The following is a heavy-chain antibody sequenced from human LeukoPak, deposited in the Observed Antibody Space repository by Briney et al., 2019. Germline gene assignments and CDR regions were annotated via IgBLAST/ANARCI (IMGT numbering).Heavy chain of an antibody. CDR1: GYTFNRYS. V-gene: IGHV3-21*01. Sequence: PGGSLRLSCAASGYTFNRYSKNWVRQATGKGLEWVSSISSSSSYIYYLDSVKGRLTLSRDNAKNSLYLQMSSLGAEDTAVYYCASFDDSFDLWGRGTLVTVSS. D-gene: IGHD1-1*01. CDR3: ASFDDSFDL. CDR2: ISSSSSYI. J-gene: IGHJ2*01.